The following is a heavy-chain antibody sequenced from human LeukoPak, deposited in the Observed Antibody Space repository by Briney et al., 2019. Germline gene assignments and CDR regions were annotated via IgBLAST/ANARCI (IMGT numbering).Heavy chain of an antibody. J-gene: IGHJ4*02. V-gene: IGHV3-30*18. CDR3: AKEYRSGWYYFDY. Sequence: GRSLRLSCAASGFTFSTYGMHWVRQAPGKGLGWVAVISYDGSNKYYADSVKGRFTISRDNSKNTLYLQMNSLRAEDTAVYYCAKEYRSGWYYFDYWGQGTLVTVSS. D-gene: IGHD6-19*01. CDR2: ISYDGSNK. CDR1: GFTFSTYG.